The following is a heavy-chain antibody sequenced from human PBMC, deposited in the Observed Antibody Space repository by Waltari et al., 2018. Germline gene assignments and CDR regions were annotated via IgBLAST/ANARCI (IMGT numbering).Heavy chain of an antibody. CDR3: ARRELGYCSSTSCLYGGWFDP. D-gene: IGHD2-2*01. CDR2: INHSGRT. CDR1: GWSFSGYY. J-gene: IGHJ5*02. V-gene: IGHV4-34*01. Sequence: QVQLQQWGAGLLKPSETLSLTCAVYGWSFSGYYWSWIRQPPGKGLEWIGEINHSGRTNYNPSLKSRVTISVDTSKNQFSLKLSSVTAADTAVYYCARRELGYCSSTSCLYGGWFDPWGQGTLVTVSS.